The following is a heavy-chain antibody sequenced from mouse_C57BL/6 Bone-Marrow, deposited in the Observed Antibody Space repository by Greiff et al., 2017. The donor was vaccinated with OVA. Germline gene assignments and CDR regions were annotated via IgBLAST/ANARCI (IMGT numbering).Heavy chain of an antibody. D-gene: IGHD2-4*01. V-gene: IGHV1-64*01. CDR1: GYTFTSYW. CDR3: ARMGYDYDGGYAMDY. J-gene: IGHJ4*01. CDR2: IHPNSGST. Sequence: QVQLQQPGAELVKPGASVQLSCKASGYTFTSYWMHWVKQRPGQGLEWIGMIHPNSGSTNYNEKFKSKATLTVDKSSSTAYMQLSSLTSEDSAVYYCARMGYDYDGGYAMDYWGQGTSVTVSS.